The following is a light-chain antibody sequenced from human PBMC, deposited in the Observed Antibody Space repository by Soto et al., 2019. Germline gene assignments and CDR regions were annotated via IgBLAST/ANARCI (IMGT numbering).Light chain of an antibody. V-gene: IGKV1-39*01. CDR2: AAS. CDR1: QSIRSY. J-gene: IGKJ5*01. CDR3: QQSYSTLIT. Sequence: DIQMTQSPSSLSASVGDRVTITCRASQSIRSYLNWYQQKPGKAPKLLIYAASSLQSGVPSRFSGSGSGTDFTITISSLQPDDFATYYCQQSYSTLITFGQGTRLEIK.